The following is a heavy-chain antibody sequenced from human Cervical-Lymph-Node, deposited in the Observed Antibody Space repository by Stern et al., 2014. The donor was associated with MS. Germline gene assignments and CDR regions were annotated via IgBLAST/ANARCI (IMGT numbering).Heavy chain of an antibody. CDR1: GYTFTSYG. CDR3: ARDSEGVPEGIAVAGYLLAPDWFDP. V-gene: IGHV1-18*01. CDR2: ISAYNGNT. Sequence: VQLVQSGAEVKKPGASVKVSCKASGYTFTSYGISWVRQAPGQGLEWMRWISAYNGNTNYAQKLHGRVNMTTDPSTSTAYMELRRLRSDDTAVYYCARDSEGVPEGIAVAGYLLAPDWFDPWGQGTLVTVSS. J-gene: IGHJ5*02. D-gene: IGHD6-19*01.